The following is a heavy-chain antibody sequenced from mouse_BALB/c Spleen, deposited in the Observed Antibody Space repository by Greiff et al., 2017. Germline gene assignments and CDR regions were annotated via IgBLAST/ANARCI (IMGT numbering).Heavy chain of an antibody. CDR2: IDPANGNT. J-gene: IGHJ2*01. D-gene: IGHD1-1*02. CDR3: ARGGLYYFDY. CDR1: GFNIQDTY. V-gene: IGHV14-3*02. Sequence: EVQLQQSGAELVKPGASVKLSCTASGFNIQDTYMHWVKQRPEQGLEWIGRIDPANGNTKYDPKFQGKATITADTSSNTAYLQLSSLTSEDTAVYYCARGGLYYFDYWGQGTTLTVSS.